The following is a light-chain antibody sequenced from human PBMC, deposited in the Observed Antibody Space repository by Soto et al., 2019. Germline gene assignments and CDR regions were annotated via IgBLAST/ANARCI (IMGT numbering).Light chain of an antibody. J-gene: IGLJ2*01. CDR1: SSNIGANYD. V-gene: IGLV1-40*01. Sequence: QSVLTQPPSVSGAPGQRVTISCTGSSSNIGANYDVQWYQQLPGTAPRLLIYGNNNRPSGVPDRISGSKSGTSGSLAITGLQAEDEGHYYCQSYDSSLSAVVFGGGTKVTVL. CDR3: QSYDSSLSAVV. CDR2: GNN.